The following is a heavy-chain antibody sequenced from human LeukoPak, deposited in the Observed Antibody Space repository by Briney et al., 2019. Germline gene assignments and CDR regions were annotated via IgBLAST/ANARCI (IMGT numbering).Heavy chain of an antibody. V-gene: IGHV3-23*01. J-gene: IGHJ4*02. D-gene: IGHD2-15*01. CDR2: ISSGGDT. CDR1: GFTFSTYA. Sequence: GGSLRLSCAASGFTFSTYAMSWVRQAPGKGLEWISIISSGGDTYYADSVKGRFTISRDNSKNTLDLQMSSLRAEDTAVYYCAKGVGGYYFDSWGQGTLVTVSS. CDR3: AKGVGGYYFDS.